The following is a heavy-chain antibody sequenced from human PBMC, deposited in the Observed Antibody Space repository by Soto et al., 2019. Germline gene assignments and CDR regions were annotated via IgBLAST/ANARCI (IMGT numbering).Heavy chain of an antibody. CDR2: ISSSGSTI. CDR1: GFTFSDYY. Sequence: PGGSLRLSCAASGFTFSDYYMSWIRQAPGKGLEWVSYISSSGSTIYYADSVKGRFTISRDNAKNSLYLQMNSLRAEDTAVYYCARVEPYYYDSSGYYLYYYYGMDVWGQGTTVTVSS. D-gene: IGHD3-22*01. J-gene: IGHJ6*02. V-gene: IGHV3-11*01. CDR3: ARVEPYYYDSSGYYLYYYYGMDV.